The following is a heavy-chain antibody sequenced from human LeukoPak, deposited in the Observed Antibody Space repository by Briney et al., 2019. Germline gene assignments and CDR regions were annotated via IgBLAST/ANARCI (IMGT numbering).Heavy chain of an antibody. CDR3: GRGRYYAMDV. J-gene: IGHJ6*02. CDR2: INSDGSTT. Sequence: GGSLRLTCAASGFTFSTYWMHWVRQAPGKGLVWVSRINSDGSTTSYADSVKGRFTISRDNAKNTLYLQMDSLRAEDTAVYYCGRGRYYAMDVWGQGTTVTVSS. V-gene: IGHV3-74*01. CDR1: GFTFSTYW.